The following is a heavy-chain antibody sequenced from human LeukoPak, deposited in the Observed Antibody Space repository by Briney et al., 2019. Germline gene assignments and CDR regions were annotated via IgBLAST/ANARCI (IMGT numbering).Heavy chain of an antibody. V-gene: IGHV4-59*01. J-gene: IGHJ4*02. Sequence: SETLSLTCTVAGGSISSYYWSWIRQPPGKGLEWIGYIYYSGSTNYNPSLKSRVTISVDTSKNQFSLKLSSVTAADTAVYYCASGRYSYGYYDYWGQGTLVTVSS. CDR1: GGSISSYY. CDR3: ASGRYSYGYYDY. D-gene: IGHD5-18*01. CDR2: IYYSGST.